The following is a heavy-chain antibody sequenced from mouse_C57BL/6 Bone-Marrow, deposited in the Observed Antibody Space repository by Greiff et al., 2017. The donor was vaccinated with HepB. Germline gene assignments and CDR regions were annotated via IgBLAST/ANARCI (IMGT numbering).Heavy chain of an antibody. V-gene: IGHV1-64*01. CDR2: IHPNSGST. D-gene: IGHD2-3*01. CDR3: ADDGYEGFAY. J-gene: IGHJ3*01. CDR1: GYTFTSSW. Sequence: VQLQQPGAELVKPGASVKLSCKASGYTFTSSWMHWVKQRPGQGLEWIGMIHPNSGSTNYNEKFKSKATLTVDKSSSTAYMQCSSLTSEDSAVYYCADDGYEGFAYWGQGTLFTGSA.